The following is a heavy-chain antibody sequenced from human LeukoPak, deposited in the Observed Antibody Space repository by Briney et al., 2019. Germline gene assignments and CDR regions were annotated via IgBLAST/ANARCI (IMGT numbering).Heavy chain of an antibody. CDR1: GGSISSYY. Sequence: SETLSLTCTVSGGSISSYYWSWIRQPAGKGLEWIGRIYTSGSTNYNPSLKSRVTMSVDTSKSQFSLKLSSVTAADTAVYYCAANYYDSSGYQSWGQGTLVTVSS. D-gene: IGHD3-22*01. CDR3: AANYYDSSGYQS. CDR2: IYTSGST. V-gene: IGHV4-4*07. J-gene: IGHJ5*02.